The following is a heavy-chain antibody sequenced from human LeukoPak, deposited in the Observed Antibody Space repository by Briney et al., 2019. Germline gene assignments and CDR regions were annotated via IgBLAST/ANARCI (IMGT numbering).Heavy chain of an antibody. V-gene: IGHV3-11*01. CDR3: ASRRYCSSTSCPGPADY. D-gene: IGHD2-2*01. CDR1: GFTFSDYY. CDR2: ISSSGSTI. J-gene: IGHJ4*02. Sequence: GGSLRLSCAASGFTFSDYYMSWIRQAPGKGLEWVSYISSSGSTIYYADSVKGRFTISRDNAKNSLYLQMNGLRAEDTAVYYCASRRYCSSTSCPGPADYWGQGTLVTVSS.